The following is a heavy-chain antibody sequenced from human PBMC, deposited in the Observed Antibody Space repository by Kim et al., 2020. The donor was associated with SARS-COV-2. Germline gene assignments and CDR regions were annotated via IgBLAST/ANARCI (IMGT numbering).Heavy chain of an antibody. J-gene: IGHJ4*02. CDR2: SNK. D-gene: IGHD6-19*01. CDR3: AREHGSGLDY. V-gene: IGHV3-30-3*01. Sequence: SNKYYPDAVKGRFTISRDNSKNTLYLQMNSLRAEDTAVYYCAREHGSGLDYWGQGTLVTVSS.